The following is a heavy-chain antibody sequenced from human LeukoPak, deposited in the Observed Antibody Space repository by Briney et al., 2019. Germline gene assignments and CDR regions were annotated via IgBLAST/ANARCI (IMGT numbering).Heavy chain of an antibody. CDR3: ARARGEDYYYDSSGYYYLSYYFDY. Sequence: PSETLSLTCTVSGGSISSYYWSWIRQPPGKGLEWIGYIYYSGSTNYNPSLKSRVTISVDTSKNQFSLKLSSVTAADTAVYYCARARGEDYYYDSSGYYYLSYYFDYWGQGTLVTVSS. V-gene: IGHV4-59*01. CDR1: GGSISSYY. J-gene: IGHJ4*02. D-gene: IGHD3-22*01. CDR2: IYYSGST.